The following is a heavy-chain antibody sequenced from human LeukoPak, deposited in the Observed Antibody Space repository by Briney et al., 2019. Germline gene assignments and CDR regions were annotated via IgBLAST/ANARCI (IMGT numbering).Heavy chain of an antibody. Sequence: SETRSLTCTFSGASISSGGYYWSWLRHHPGKGLEWIGYIYYSGSTYYNPSLKSRVTISVDTSKNQFSLKLSSVTAADTAVYYCARGYSGYGSDYWGQGTLVTVSS. J-gene: IGHJ4*02. D-gene: IGHD5-12*01. V-gene: IGHV4-31*03. CDR1: GASISSGGYY. CDR3: ARGYSGYGSDY. CDR2: IYYSGST.